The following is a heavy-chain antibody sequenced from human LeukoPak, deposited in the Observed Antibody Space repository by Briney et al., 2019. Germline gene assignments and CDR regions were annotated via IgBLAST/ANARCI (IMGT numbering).Heavy chain of an antibody. CDR1: GYTFTGYY. CDR3: ARDKVGATFSFDY. J-gene: IGHJ4*02. D-gene: IGHD1-26*01. CDR2: INPNSGGT. V-gene: IGHV1-2*02. Sequence: ASVKVSCKASGYTFTGYYMHWVRQAPGQGLEWMGWINPNSGGTNYAQKSQGRVTMTRDTSISTAYMELSRLRSDDTAAYYCARDKVGATFSFDYWGQGTLVTVSS.